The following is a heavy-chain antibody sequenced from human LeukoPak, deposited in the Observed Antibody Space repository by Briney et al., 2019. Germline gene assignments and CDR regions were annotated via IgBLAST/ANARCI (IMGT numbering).Heavy chain of an antibody. D-gene: IGHD3-3*01. CDR2: ISYDGSNK. Sequence: PGGSLRLSCAASGFTFSSYAMHWVRQAPGKGLEWVAVISYDGSNKYYADSVKGRFTISRDNSKNTLYLQMNSLRAEDTAVYYCAKDNHYDFWSGYSYWGQGTLVTVSS. J-gene: IGHJ4*02. CDR1: GFTFSSYA. V-gene: IGHV3-30-3*01. CDR3: AKDNHYDFWSGYSY.